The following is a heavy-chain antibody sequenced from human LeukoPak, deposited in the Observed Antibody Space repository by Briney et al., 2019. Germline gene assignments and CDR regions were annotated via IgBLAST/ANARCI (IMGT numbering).Heavy chain of an antibody. D-gene: IGHD2-15*01. J-gene: IGHJ5*02. CDR3: AKLGIVVVVAATTWFDP. CDR1: GFTFSSYA. V-gene: IGHV3-23*01. CDR2: ISGSGGST. Sequence: GGSLRLSCTASGFTFSSYAMSWVRQAPGKGLEWVSAISGSGGSTYYADSVKGRFTISRDNSKNTLYLQMNSLRAEDTAVYYCAKLGIVVVVAATTWFDPWGQGTLVTVSS.